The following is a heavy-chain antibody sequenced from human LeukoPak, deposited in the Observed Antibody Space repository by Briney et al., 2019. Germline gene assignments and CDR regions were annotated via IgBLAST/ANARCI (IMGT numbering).Heavy chain of an antibody. CDR1: GFTFSDYY. V-gene: IGHV3-11*01. J-gene: IGHJ4*02. CDR3: ARDSSGWYASYYFDY. Sequence: GGSLRLSCAVSGFTFSDYYMNWVRQAPGKGLEWLSYISNSGTTIYYADSVKGRFTISRDNAKNSLYLQMNSLTAEDTAVYYCARDSSGWYASYYFDYWGQGTLVTVSS. D-gene: IGHD6-19*01. CDR2: ISNSGTTI.